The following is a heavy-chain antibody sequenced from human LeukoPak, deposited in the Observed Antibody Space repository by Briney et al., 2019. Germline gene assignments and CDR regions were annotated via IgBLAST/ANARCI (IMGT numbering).Heavy chain of an antibody. Sequence: ASVKVSCKASGYTFTSYYMHWVRQAPGQGLEWMGIINPSGGSTSYAQKFQGRVTITADKSTSTAYMELSSLRSEDTAVYYCARAGYGDYFALFDWGQGTLVTVSS. D-gene: IGHD4-17*01. CDR2: INPSGGST. CDR1: GYTFTSYY. V-gene: IGHV1-46*01. CDR3: ARAGYGDYFALFD. J-gene: IGHJ4*02.